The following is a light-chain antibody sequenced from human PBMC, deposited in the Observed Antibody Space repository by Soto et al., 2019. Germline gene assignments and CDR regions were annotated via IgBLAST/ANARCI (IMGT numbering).Light chain of an antibody. V-gene: IGKV3-15*01. Sequence: EIVMTQSPATLSVSPGERATLSCRASQSVSSNLAWYQQKPGQAPMLLIYGASTRATGITARFSGSGSGTEFTLTISTLQSEDFAVYYCQQYNNWPWTFGQGTKVEIK. CDR1: QSVSSN. CDR2: GAS. J-gene: IGKJ1*01. CDR3: QQYNNWPWT.